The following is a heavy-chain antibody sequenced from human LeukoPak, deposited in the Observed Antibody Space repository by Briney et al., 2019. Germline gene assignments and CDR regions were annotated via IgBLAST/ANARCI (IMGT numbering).Heavy chain of an antibody. CDR1: GGSISSGSYY. V-gene: IGHV4-61*02. J-gene: IGHJ3*02. D-gene: IGHD4-23*01. Sequence: PSETLSLTCTVSGGSISSGSYYWSWIRQPAGKGLEWIGRIYTSGSTNYNPSLKSRVTISVDTSKNQFSLKLSSVTAADTAVYYCARQGLYGGNLDAFDIWGQGTMVTVSS. CDR3: ARQGLYGGNLDAFDI. CDR2: IYTSGST.